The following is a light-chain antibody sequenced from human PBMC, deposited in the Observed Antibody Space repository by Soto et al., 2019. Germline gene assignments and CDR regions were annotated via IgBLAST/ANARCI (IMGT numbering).Light chain of an antibody. J-gene: IGLJ2*01. CDR3: QSYDSSLSNLVV. Sequence: QSLLTQPPSVSGAPGQRVTISCTGSSSNTGADYDVHWYQHLPGSAPKLLIYDNNIRPSGVPDRFSGSKSGTSASLAITGLQAEDEGDYYCQSYDSSLSNLVVFGGGTKVTVL. V-gene: IGLV1-40*01. CDR2: DNN. CDR1: SSNTGADYD.